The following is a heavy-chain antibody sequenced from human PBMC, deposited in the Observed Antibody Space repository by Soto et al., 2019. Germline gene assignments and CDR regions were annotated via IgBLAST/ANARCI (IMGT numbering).Heavy chain of an antibody. V-gene: IGHV3-64D*06. Sequence: PGGSLRLSCSASGFTFSSYAMHWVRQAPGKGLEYVSAISNNGGSTYYADSVKGRFTISRDNSKNTLYLQMSSLRAEDTAVYYCAKVGGDAIRARVSYYGLDGWGQGTTGTVAS. CDR1: GFTFSSYA. D-gene: IGHD2-8*01. J-gene: IGHJ6*02. CDR2: ISNNGGST. CDR3: AKVGGDAIRARVSYYGLDG.